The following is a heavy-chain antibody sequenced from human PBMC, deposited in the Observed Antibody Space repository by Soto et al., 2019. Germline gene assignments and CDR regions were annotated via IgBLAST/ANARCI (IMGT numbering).Heavy chain of an antibody. V-gene: IGHV4-31*03. CDR3: AREYTYGSNFFDC. J-gene: IGHJ4*02. Sequence: QVQLQESGPGLVKPSQTLSLSCTVSGGSISSAAYYWGWIRQHPGKGLEWIGYISHQGSTYYTPSLKSRVIISADTSKNQFSLNLTSVTAAHTAVYYCAREYTYGSNFFDCWGQGALVTVSS. CDR1: GGSISSAAYY. CDR2: ISHQGST. D-gene: IGHD5-18*01.